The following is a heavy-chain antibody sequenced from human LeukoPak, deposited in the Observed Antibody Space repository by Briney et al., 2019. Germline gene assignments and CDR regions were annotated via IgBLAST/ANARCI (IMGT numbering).Heavy chain of an antibody. V-gene: IGHV4-34*01. J-gene: IGHJ6*02. Sequence: SETLSLTCAVYGGSFSGYYWSWIRQPPGKGLEWIGEINHSGSTNYNPSLKSRVTISVDTSKNQFSLKLSSVTAADTAVYYCARGYSTGPPDYYYYYGMDVWGQGTAVTVSS. D-gene: IGHD2-8*02. CDR1: GGSFSGYY. CDR3: ARGYSTGPPDYYYYYGMDV. CDR2: INHSGST.